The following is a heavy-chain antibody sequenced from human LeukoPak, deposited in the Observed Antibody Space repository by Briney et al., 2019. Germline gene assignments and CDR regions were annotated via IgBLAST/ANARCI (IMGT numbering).Heavy chain of an antibody. CDR3: ARDSSYYDSSGYYTYYFDY. CDR2: IYTSGST. J-gene: IGHJ4*02. Sequence: PSQTLSLTCTVSGGSISSGSYYWSWIRQPAGKGLEWIGRIYTSGSTNYNPSLKSRVTISVDTSKNQFSLKLSSVTAADTAVYYCARDSSYYDSSGYYTYYFDYWGQGTLVTVSS. V-gene: IGHV4-61*02. D-gene: IGHD3-22*01. CDR1: GGSISSGSYY.